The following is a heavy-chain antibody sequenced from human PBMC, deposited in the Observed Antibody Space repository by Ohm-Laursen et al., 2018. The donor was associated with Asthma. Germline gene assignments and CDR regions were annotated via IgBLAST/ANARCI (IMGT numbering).Heavy chain of an antibody. CDR3: ARDPPNYYDSSGYYQPFDY. CDR1: GYTFSRYS. Sequence: SLRLSCSASGYTFSRYSMNWVRQAPGKGLEWVSSISSSSSYIYYADSVKGRFTISRDNAKNSLYLQMNSLRAEDTAVYYCARDPPNYYDSSGYYQPFDYWGQGTLVTVSS. CDR2: ISSSSSYI. J-gene: IGHJ4*02. V-gene: IGHV3-21*01. D-gene: IGHD3-22*01.